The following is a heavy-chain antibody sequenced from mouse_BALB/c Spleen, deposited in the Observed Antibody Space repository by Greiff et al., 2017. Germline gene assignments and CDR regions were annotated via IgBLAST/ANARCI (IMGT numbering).Heavy chain of an antibody. CDR1: GFAFSSYD. CDR3: ARHGRYDVGYAMDY. D-gene: IGHD2-14*01. J-gene: IGHJ4*01. CDR2: ISSGGGST. V-gene: IGHV5-12-1*01. Sequence: EVKLMESGGGLVKPGGSLKLSCAASGFAFSSYDMSWVRQTPEKRLEWVAYISSGGGSTYYPDTVKGRFTISRDNAKNTLYLQMSSLKSEDTAMYYCARHGRYDVGYAMDYWGQGTSVTVSS.